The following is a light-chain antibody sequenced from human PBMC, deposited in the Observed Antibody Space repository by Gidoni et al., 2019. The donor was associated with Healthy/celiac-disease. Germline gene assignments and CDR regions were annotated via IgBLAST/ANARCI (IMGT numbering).Light chain of an antibody. Sequence: DIQMTQSPSSLSASVGDRVTITCQASQDITNFLNWCQQKPGQAPKLLIYDASNLETGVPSRFSGSGSGTDFTFTISSLQPEDIATYYCQQYDNLPWTFXQXTKVEIK. CDR2: DAS. CDR3: QQYDNLPWT. V-gene: IGKV1-33*01. J-gene: IGKJ1*01. CDR1: QDITNF.